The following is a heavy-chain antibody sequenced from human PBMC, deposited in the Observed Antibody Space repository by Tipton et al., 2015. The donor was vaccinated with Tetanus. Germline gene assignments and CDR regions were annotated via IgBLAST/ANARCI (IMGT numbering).Heavy chain of an antibody. J-gene: IGHJ4*02. Sequence: SLRLSCAVPGFTFSSHWMNWVRQAPGKGLEWVASISSMSTYIYYADSVKGRFTISRDNARNSLHLQMNRLRAEDTARYYCASGVTHDYWGQGTLVAVSS. CDR1: GFTFSSHW. V-gene: IGHV3-21*01. D-gene: IGHD5-18*01. CDR2: ISSMSTYI. CDR3: ASGVTHDY.